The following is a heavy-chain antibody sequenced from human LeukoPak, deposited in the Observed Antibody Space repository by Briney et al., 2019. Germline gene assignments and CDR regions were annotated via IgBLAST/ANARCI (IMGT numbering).Heavy chain of an antibody. CDR1: GFTFSSYA. V-gene: IGHV3-23*01. D-gene: IGHD3-9*01. J-gene: IGHJ4*02. Sequence: GGSLRLSCAASGFTFSSYAMSWVRQAPGKGLEWVSAISGSGGSTYYADSVKGRFTISRDNSKNTLYLQMNSLRAEDTAVYYCAKAYYDILTGYYIGYWGQGTLVTVSS. CDR3: AKAYYDILTGYYIGY. CDR2: ISGSGGST.